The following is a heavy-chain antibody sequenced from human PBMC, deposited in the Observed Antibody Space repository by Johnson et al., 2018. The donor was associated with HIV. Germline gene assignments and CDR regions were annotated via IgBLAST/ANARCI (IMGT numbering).Heavy chain of an antibody. J-gene: IGHJ3*01. CDR2: IYSGGST. D-gene: IGHD2-15*01. Sequence: MLLVESGGGLVQPGGYLRLSCAATGFTASNKYMTWVRQSPWKGPEWVVVIYSGGSTYYAESVKGRFTISSDNSTTTLYLQMNSLRVEDTAVYYCARERGISGGFDFWGRGTRVSVSS. CDR1: GFTASNKY. V-gene: IGHV3-66*01. CDR3: ARERGISGGFDF.